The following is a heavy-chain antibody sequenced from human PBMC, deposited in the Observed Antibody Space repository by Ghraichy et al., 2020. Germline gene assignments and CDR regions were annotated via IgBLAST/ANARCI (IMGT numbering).Heavy chain of an antibody. V-gene: IGHV4-59*01. CDR2: IYYSGST. CDR3: ARGGYGDYEPPFDY. J-gene: IGHJ4*02. D-gene: IGHD4-17*01. CDR1: SGSISSYY. Sequence: SETLSLTCTVSSGSISSYYWSWIRQPPGKGLEWIGYIYYSGSTNYNPSLKSRVTISVDTSKNQFSLKLSSVTAADTAVYYCARGGYGDYEPPFDYWGQGTLVTVSS.